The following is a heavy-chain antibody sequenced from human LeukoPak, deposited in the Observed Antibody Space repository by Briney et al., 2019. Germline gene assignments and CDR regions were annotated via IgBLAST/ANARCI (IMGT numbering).Heavy chain of an antibody. CDR2: IYDSGRT. D-gene: IGHD2-2*01. J-gene: IGHJ4*02. Sequence: SETLSLTCTVSGGSISSYYWSRIRQPPGKALEWIGYIYDSGRTNYNPSLKSRVTISVDTSKNQFSLKLSSVTAADTAVYYCARDSTAFDYWGQGTLVTVSS. CDR1: GGSISSYY. V-gene: IGHV4-59*12. CDR3: ARDSTAFDY.